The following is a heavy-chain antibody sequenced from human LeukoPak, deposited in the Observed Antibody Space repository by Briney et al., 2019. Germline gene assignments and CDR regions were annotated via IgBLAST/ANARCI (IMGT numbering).Heavy chain of an antibody. D-gene: IGHD2-15*01. J-gene: IGHJ4*02. V-gene: IGHV3-30*04. CDR2: ISYDGSNK. Sequence: GGSLRLSCAASGFTFSSYAMHWVRQAPGKGLEWVAVISYDGSNKYYADSVKGRFTISRDNSKNTLYLQMNSLRAEDTAVYHCARAQIGVCSGGSCYRSIFDYWGQGTLVTVSS. CDR3: ARAQIGVCSGGSCYRSIFDY. CDR1: GFTFSSYA.